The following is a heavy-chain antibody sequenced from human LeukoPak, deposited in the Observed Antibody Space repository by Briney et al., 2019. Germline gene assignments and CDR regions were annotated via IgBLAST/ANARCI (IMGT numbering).Heavy chain of an antibody. Sequence: GGSLRLSCAASGFTFSDSYMNWIRQAPGKGLEWLSYISSSSSHTNYADSVKGRFTISRDNSKNTLYLQMNSLRAEDTAVYYCAREASSWDYWGQGTLVTVSS. V-gene: IGHV3-11*06. CDR2: ISSSSSHT. J-gene: IGHJ4*02. CDR1: GFTFSDSY. D-gene: IGHD6-6*01. CDR3: AREASSWDY.